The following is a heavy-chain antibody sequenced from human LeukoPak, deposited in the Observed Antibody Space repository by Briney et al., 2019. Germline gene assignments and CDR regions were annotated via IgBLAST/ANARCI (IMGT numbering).Heavy chain of an antibody. CDR2: IYYSGST. V-gene: IGHV4-59*01. D-gene: IGHD6-13*01. Sequence: SETLSLTCTVSGASISSYYWSWIRQPAGKGLEWIGYIYYSGSTNYNPSLKSRVTISVDTSKNQFSLKLSSVTAADTAVYYCARVGGSSWGAFDIWGQGTMVTVSS. CDR3: ARVGGSSWGAFDI. CDR1: GASISSYY. J-gene: IGHJ3*02.